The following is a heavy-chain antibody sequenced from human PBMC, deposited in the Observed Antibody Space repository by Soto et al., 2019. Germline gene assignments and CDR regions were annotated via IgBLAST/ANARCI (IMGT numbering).Heavy chain of an antibody. V-gene: IGHV1-46*01. Sequence: GASVKVSCKASGYTFTSYYMHWVRQAPGQVLEWMGTINPSGGSTGYAQKFQGRVTMTRDTSTSTVYMEVSSLRSEDTAMYYCARTAAAGKYYYGMDVWGQGTTVTVSS. CDR3: ARTAAAGKYYYGMDV. J-gene: IGHJ6*02. D-gene: IGHD6-13*01. CDR1: GYTFTSYY. CDR2: INPSGGST.